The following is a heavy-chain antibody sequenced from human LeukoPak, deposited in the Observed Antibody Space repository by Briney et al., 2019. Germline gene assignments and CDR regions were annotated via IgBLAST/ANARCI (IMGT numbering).Heavy chain of an antibody. CDR3: ARASSGWFQGHFDY. Sequence: GGSLRLSCAASGFTFSDYYMSWIRQAPGKGLEWVSGINWNGGSTGYADSVKGRFTISRDNAKNSLYLQMNSLRAEDTALYFCARASSGWFQGHFDYWGQGTLVTVSS. J-gene: IGHJ4*02. CDR2: INWNGGST. V-gene: IGHV3-20*04. CDR1: GFTFSDYY. D-gene: IGHD6-19*01.